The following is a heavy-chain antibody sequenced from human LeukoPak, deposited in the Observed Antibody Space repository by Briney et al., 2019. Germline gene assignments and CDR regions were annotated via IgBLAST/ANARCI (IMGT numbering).Heavy chain of an antibody. CDR1: GYTFTTQW. CDR3: ARRYGGYFDY. CDR2: IYPADSDS. V-gene: IGHV5-51*01. J-gene: IGHJ4*02. Sequence: GESLQISCKGSGYTFTTQWIGWVRQMPGKGLEWMGIIYPADSDSRSSPSFQGQVTISADKSISTAYLQWSSLKASDTAMYYCARRYGGYFDYWGQGTLVTVSS. D-gene: IGHD3-10*01.